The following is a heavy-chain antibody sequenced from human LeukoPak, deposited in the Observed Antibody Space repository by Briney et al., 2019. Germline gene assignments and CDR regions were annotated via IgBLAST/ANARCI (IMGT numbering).Heavy chain of an antibody. J-gene: IGHJ6*02. CDR2: MNPNSGNT. D-gene: IGHD2-15*01. Sequence: ASVKVSCKASGYTFTSYDISWVRQATGQGLEWMGWMNPNSGNTGYAQKFQGRVTMTRNTSISTAYMELSSLRSEGTAVYYCARACSGGSCYDYYYGMDVWGQGTTVTVSS. V-gene: IGHV1-8*01. CDR1: GYTFTSYD. CDR3: ARACSGGSCYDYYYGMDV.